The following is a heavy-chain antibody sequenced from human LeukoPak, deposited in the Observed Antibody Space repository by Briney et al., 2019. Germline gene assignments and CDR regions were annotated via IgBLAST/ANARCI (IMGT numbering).Heavy chain of an antibody. Sequence: GASVKVSCKASGGTFSSYAISWVRQAPGQGLEWMGGIIPIFGTANYAQKFQGRVTITADQSTSTAYMELSSLRSEDTAVYYCARDRYYGDYGAYVFDIWGQGTMVTVSS. D-gene: IGHD4-17*01. CDR3: ARDRYYGDYGAYVFDI. CDR1: GGTFSSYA. J-gene: IGHJ3*02. V-gene: IGHV1-69*01. CDR2: IIPIFGTA.